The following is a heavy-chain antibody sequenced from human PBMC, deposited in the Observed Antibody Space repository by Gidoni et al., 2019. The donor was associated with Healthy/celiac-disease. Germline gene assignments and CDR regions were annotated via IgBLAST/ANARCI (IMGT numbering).Heavy chain of an antibody. D-gene: IGHD1-26*01. J-gene: IGHJ4*02. CDR3: ARVGEWELNFDY. V-gene: IGHV4-59*01. CDR1: GGSISSYY. Sequence: QVQLQESGPGLVKPSETLSLTCTVSGGSISSYYWSWIRQPPGEGLEWIGYIYYSGSTNYNPSLKSRVTISVDTSKNQFSLKLSSVTAADTAVYYCARVGEWELNFDYWGQGTLVTVSS. CDR2: IYYSGST.